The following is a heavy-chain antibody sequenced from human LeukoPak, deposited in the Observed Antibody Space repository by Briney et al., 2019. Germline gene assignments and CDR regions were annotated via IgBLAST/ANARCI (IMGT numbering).Heavy chain of an antibody. D-gene: IGHD2-15*01. J-gene: IGHJ4*02. CDR1: GFTFSSYW. CDR2: INGDGSST. V-gene: IGHV3-74*01. CDR3: ARLREGY. Sequence: GGSLRLSCAASGFTFSSYWMYWVRQAPGKGLVCISCINGDGSSTTYADSVKGRFTISRDNAKNTLYLQMSSLRAEDTAVYYCARLREGYWGQGTLVTVSS.